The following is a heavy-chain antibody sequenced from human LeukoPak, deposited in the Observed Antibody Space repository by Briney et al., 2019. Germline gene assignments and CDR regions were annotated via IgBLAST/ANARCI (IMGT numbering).Heavy chain of an antibody. CDR2: IYHSGST. V-gene: IGHV4-38-2*02. J-gene: IGHJ5*02. D-gene: IGHD6-19*01. Sequence: SETLSLTCTVSGYSISSGYYWGWIRQPPGKGLEWIGSIYHSGSTYYNPSLKSRVTISVDTSKNQFSQKLSSVTAADTAVYYCARDVSSEGPWGQGTLVTVSS. CDR1: GYSISSGYY. CDR3: ARDVSSEGP.